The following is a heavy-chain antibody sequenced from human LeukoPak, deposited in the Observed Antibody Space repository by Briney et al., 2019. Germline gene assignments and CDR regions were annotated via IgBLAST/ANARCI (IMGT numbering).Heavy chain of an antibody. J-gene: IGHJ4*02. D-gene: IGHD3-9*01. CDR3: ARRYTNYDILTGYDY. CDR1: GYSFTNYW. CDR2: IYPGDSDS. V-gene: IGHV5-51*01. Sequence: PGESLKISCKGSGYSFTNYWIGWVRQMSAKGLEWMGIIYPGDSDSRYSPSFQGQVTISADKSISTAYLQWSSLKASDTAMSYCARRYTNYDILTGYDYWGQGTLVTVSS.